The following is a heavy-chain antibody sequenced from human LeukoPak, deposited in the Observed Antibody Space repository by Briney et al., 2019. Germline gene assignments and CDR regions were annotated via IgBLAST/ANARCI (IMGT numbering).Heavy chain of an antibody. CDR3: AIPPGGYYFN. CDR2: IKQDGSEK. D-gene: IGHD3-10*01. CDR1: GFTFSSYA. V-gene: IGHV3-7*02. Sequence: GGSLRLSCAGSGFTFSSYAMNWVRQAPGKGLEWVANIKQDGSEKYYVDSVKGRFTISRDNAKNSLYLQMNSLRAEDTAVYYCAIPPGGYYFNWGQGTLVTVSS. J-gene: IGHJ4*02.